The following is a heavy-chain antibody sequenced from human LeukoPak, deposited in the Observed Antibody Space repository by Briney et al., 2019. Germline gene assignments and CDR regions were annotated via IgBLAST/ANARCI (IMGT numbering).Heavy chain of an antibody. Sequence: PGGSLSLSCSASRFIFDNYGMHWVRQFPGKVLEWVAGIIWNSVNRDYGDSVKGRFTISRDNAKGSLYLQMNSLKLEDTALYYCAKSTWQYHYDGQIDQWGQGTLVTVS. J-gene: IGHJ4*02. D-gene: IGHD3-22*01. CDR3: AKSTWQYHYDGQIDQ. V-gene: IGHV3-9*01. CDR1: RFIFDNYG. CDR2: IIWNSVNR.